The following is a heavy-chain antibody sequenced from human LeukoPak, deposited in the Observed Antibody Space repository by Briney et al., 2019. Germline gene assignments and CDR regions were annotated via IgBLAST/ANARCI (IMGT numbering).Heavy chain of an antibody. CDR3: ASSDYYDSSGYRGVGRGAFDI. CDR2: IYYSGST. V-gene: IGHV4-39*01. CDR1: GGSISSSSYY. J-gene: IGHJ3*02. Sequence: PSETLSLTCTVSGGSISSSSYYWGWIRQPPGKGLEWIGSIYYSGSTYYNPSLKSRVTISVDTSKNQFSLKLGSVTAADTAVYYCASSDYYDSSGYRGVGRGAFDIWGQGTMVTVSS. D-gene: IGHD3-22*01.